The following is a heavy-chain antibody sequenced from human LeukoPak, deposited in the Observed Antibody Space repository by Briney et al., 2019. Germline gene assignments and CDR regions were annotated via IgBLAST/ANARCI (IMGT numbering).Heavy chain of an antibody. CDR2: INPSGDST. J-gene: IGHJ5*02. CDR1: GFTFTAYY. D-gene: IGHD1-14*01. Sequence: GASVKVSCKAYGFTFTAYYMHWVRQAPGQGLEWMGIINPSGDSTNYAQKFQGRVTMTRDTSTSTVHMEMSSLRLEDTAVYYFVMGNSRNNRAWWFDPWGEGTLVTVSS. CDR3: VMGNSRNNRAWWFDP. V-gene: IGHV1-46*03.